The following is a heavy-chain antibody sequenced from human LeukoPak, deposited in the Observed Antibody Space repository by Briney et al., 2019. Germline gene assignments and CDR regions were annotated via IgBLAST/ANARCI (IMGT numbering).Heavy chain of an antibody. Sequence: GGSLRLSCAASRFTFSNYWMSWVRQAPGKGLERVANMNPDGSAKYYVDSVKGRFTISRDNARNSVYLQMNSLRVEDTAVYYCARDAMVRGAILIFRGFDPWGQGTLVTVSS. CDR2: MNPDGSAK. J-gene: IGHJ5*02. CDR1: RFTFSNYW. D-gene: IGHD3-10*01. V-gene: IGHV3-7*01. CDR3: ARDAMVRGAILIFRGFDP.